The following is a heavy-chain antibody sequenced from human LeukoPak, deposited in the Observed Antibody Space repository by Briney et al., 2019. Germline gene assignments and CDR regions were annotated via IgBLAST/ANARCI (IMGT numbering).Heavy chain of an antibody. CDR2: IYYSGTT. J-gene: IGHJ4*02. V-gene: IGHV4-39*01. Sequence: SETLSLTCSVSGDSIFSSSYHWGWIRQPPGKGLEWIGNIYYSGTTYYNPSLKSRITISMDMSKNQFSLTVNSVTAADTAIYYCARRAGWQEAYYFDFWGQGILVTVSS. CDR1: GDSIFSSSYH. D-gene: IGHD2-15*01. CDR3: ARRAGWQEAYYFDF.